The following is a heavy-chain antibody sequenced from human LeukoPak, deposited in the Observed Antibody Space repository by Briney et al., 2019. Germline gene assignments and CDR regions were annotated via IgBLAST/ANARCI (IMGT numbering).Heavy chain of an antibody. V-gene: IGHV6-1*01. CDR1: GDSVSSNSAA. CDR2: TYNRSKWYT. J-gene: IGHJ2*01. CDR3: ARERDGYNYVELWCFDL. D-gene: IGHD5-24*01. Sequence: SQTLSLTCAISGDSVSSNSAAWHWIRQSPSRGLEWLGMTYNRSKWYTDYAVSVKSRITINPDTSKNQFSLQLNSVTPEDTAVYYCARERDGYNYVELWCFDLWGRGTLVTAST.